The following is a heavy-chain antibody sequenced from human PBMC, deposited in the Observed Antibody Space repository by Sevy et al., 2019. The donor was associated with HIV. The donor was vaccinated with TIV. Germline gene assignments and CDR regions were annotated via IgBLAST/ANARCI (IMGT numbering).Heavy chain of an antibody. CDR1: GFSLSNYA. CDR2: KTGGAGVT. CDR3: AKGRIPSIGTLGPFDS. D-gene: IGHD6-6*01. Sequence: GGSLRLSCAASGFSLSNYAMSWVRQAPGKGLEWISTKTGGAGVTYYADSVKGRFTISRDNSKNTLFLQMNSLRAEDTALYYCAKGRIPSIGTLGPFDSWVQGTLVTVSS. J-gene: IGHJ4*02. V-gene: IGHV3-23*01.